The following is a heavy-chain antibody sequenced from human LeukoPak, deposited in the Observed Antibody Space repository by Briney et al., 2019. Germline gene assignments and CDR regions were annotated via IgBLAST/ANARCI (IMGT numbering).Heavy chain of an antibody. D-gene: IGHD6-19*01. CDR3: ARWLSGWYLDY. V-gene: IGHV5-51*01. CDR2: IYPGDSDT. J-gene: IGHJ4*02. CDR1: GSSFTSSW. Sequence: GESLKISCRGPGSSFTSSWIGWVGRMPGKGLEWMGIIYPGDSDTRYSPSFQGQVTISADKSISTAYLQWSSLKASDTAMYYCARWLSGWYLDYWGQGTLVTVSS.